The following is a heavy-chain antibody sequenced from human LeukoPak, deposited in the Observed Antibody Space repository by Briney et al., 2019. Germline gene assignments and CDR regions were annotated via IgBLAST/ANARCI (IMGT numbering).Heavy chain of an antibody. CDR1: GFTFSSYA. V-gene: IGHV3-64D*06. CDR3: VKTLISVAGTGAFDI. Sequence: GGSLRLSCAASGFTFSSYAMSWVRQAPGEGLEYVSAISSNGGSTYYADSVKGRFTISRDNSKNTLYLQMSSLRAEDTAVYYCVKTLISVAGTGAFDIWGQGTMVTVSS. D-gene: IGHD6-19*01. CDR2: ISSNGGST. J-gene: IGHJ3*02.